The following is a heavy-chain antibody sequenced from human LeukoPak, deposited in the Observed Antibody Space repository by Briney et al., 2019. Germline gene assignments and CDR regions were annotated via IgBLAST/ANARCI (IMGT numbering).Heavy chain of an antibody. D-gene: IGHD3-22*01. Sequence: GGSLRLSCAASGFDFCAYEMNWVRQAPGKGVEWVAYFSGSDNTTYYADSVKGRFTISRENARNSLYLQMNSLRAEDTALYYCTTLGYHLDSWGQGTLVTVSS. CDR1: GFDFCAYE. CDR2: FSGSDNTT. CDR3: TTLGYHLDS. V-gene: IGHV3-48*03. J-gene: IGHJ4*02.